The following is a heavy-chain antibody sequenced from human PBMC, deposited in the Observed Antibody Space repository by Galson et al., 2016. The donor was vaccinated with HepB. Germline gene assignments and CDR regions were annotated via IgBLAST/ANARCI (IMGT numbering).Heavy chain of an antibody. V-gene: IGHV1-69*13. CDR1: GGTFSNSP. J-gene: IGHJ4*02. Sequence: SVKVSCKAAGGTFSNSPMSWVRLAPGQGLEWMGGIIPVFGTAVYGQTLQGRVTITADVPASTVYMELRSLRSDDTALYYCATRDGNEWPPYFDSWGQGTLITVSS. CDR3: ATRDGNEWPPYFDS. CDR2: IIPVFGTA. D-gene: IGHD5-24*01.